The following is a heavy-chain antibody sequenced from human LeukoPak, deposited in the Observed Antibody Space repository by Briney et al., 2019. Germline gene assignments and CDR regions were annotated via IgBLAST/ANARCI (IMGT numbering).Heavy chain of an antibody. CDR1: GGSINNYY. V-gene: IGHV4-39*07. Sequence: PSETLFLTCTVSGGSINNYYWGWIRQPPGKGLEWIGFIYYRGNTYYNPSLQSRVTISVDTSKNQFSLKLSSVTAADTAVYYCARERFSSYSSSSWGQGTLVTVSS. J-gene: IGHJ5*02. CDR2: IYYRGNT. CDR3: ARERFSSYSSSS. D-gene: IGHD6-6*01.